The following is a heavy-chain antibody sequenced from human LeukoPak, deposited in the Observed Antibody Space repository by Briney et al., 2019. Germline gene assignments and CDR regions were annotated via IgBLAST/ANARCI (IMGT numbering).Heavy chain of an antibody. CDR1: GYTFTSYY. Sequence: ASVKVSCKASGYTFTSYYMHWVRQAPGQGLEWMGIINPSGGSTSYAQKFQGRVTMTRNTSISTAYMELSSLRSEDTAVYYCARGKRSIAVAGPKGYYYYYMDVWGKGTTVTVSS. CDR2: INPSGGST. D-gene: IGHD6-19*01. J-gene: IGHJ6*03. CDR3: ARGKRSIAVAGPKGYYYYYMDV. V-gene: IGHV1-46*01.